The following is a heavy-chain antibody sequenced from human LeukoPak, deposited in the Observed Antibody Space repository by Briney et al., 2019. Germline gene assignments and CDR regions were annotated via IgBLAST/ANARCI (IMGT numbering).Heavy chain of an antibody. D-gene: IGHD6-13*01. CDR3: ARVYYSSSYGYWYFDL. J-gene: IGHJ2*01. V-gene: IGHV4-59*11. Sequence: SETLSLTCFVSGASISRHYWTWMRHTPGQGLHWIGYIHSTGTTNYNPSLKSRVTMSLDTSKNQFSLKLTSVTAADTAVYYCARVYYSSSYGYWYFDLWGRGTLVTVSS. CDR1: GASISRHY. CDR2: IHSTGTT.